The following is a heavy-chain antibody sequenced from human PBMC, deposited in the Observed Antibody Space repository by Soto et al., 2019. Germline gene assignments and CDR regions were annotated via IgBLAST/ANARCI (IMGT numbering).Heavy chain of an antibody. CDR2: IYYSGST. V-gene: IGHV4-59*01. Sequence: ASETLSDTCTVADGSSSSYYLSWIRQPPGKGLEWIGYIYYSGSTNYNPSLKSRVTISVDTSKNQFSLKLSSVTAADTAVYYCARAKSSSFYYFDYWGQGTLVTVSS. CDR1: DGSSSSYY. CDR3: ARAKSSSFYYFDY. J-gene: IGHJ4*02. D-gene: IGHD6-13*01.